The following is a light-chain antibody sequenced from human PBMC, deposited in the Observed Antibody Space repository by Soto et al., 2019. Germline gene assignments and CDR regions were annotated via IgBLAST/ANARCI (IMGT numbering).Light chain of an antibody. CDR3: MQARHWPGT. Sequence: DVVMTQSPLSLPVTLGQPASISCRSSQSLVYSDGNTYLNWFQQRPGQSPRRLIYKVSNRDSGVPDRFSGSGSVTDFTLNISRVEAEDVGVYYCMQARHWPGTFGQGTKVDIK. J-gene: IGKJ1*01. CDR2: KVS. CDR1: QSLVYSDGNTY. V-gene: IGKV2-30*01.